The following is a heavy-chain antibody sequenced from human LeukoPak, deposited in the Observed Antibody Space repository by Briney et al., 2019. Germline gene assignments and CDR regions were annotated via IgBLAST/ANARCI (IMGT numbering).Heavy chain of an antibody. D-gene: IGHD3-3*01. V-gene: IGHV4-39*07. CDR1: GGSISSSSYY. J-gene: IGHJ4*02. CDR3: AREGGFYRPLDY. CDR2: IYYTGSA. Sequence: SETLSLTCTVSGGSISSSSYYWGWIRQPPGKGLEWIGSIYYTGSAYYNPSLKSRLIMSVDLPENHISLKLTSVTAADTAVYYCAREGGFYRPLDYSGQGTLVTVSS.